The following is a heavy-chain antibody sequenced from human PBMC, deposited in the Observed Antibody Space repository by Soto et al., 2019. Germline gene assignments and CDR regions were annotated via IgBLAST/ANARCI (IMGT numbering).Heavy chain of an antibody. CDR2: IIPIFGTA. V-gene: IGHV1-69*13. CDR1: GGTFSSYA. D-gene: IGHD3-10*01. Sequence: ASVKVSCKASGGTFSSYAISWVRQAPGQGLEWMGGIIPIFGTANYAQKFQGRVTITADESTSTAYMELSSLRSEDTAVYYCARAPWANMVRGVIINLNWLDPCGQGTLVTVSS. J-gene: IGHJ5*02. CDR3: ARAPWANMVRGVIINLNWLDP.